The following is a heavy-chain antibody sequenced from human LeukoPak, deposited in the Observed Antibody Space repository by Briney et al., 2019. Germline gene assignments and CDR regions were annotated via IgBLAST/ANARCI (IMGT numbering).Heavy chain of an antibody. V-gene: IGHV4-59*01. CDR3: ARRHGDYEFDC. Sequence: SETLSLTCTVSGGSISSYYWSWIRQPPGKGLEWIGYIYYSGSTNYNPSLKSRVTISVDTSKNQFSLKLSSVTAADTAVYYCARRHGDYEFDCWGQGTLVTVSS. CDR2: IYYSGST. D-gene: IGHD4-17*01. J-gene: IGHJ4*02. CDR1: GGSISSYY.